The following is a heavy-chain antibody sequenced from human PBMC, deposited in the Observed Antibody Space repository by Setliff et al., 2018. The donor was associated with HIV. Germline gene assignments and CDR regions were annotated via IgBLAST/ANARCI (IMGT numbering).Heavy chain of an antibody. CDR2: IYYSGST. J-gene: IGHJ5*01. CDR3: ARGYSSSWYDS. V-gene: IGHV4-39*07. CDR1: GGSISSSSYY. D-gene: IGHD6-13*01. Sequence: PSETLSLTCTVSGGSISSSSYYWGWIRQPPGKGLEWIGSIYYSGSTYYNPSLKSRVTISVDTSKNQFSLRLSSVTAADTAVYYCARGYSSSWYDSWGQGTLVTVSS.